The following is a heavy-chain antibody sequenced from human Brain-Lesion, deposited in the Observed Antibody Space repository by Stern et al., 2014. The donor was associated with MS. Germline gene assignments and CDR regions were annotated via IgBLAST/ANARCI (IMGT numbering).Heavy chain of an antibody. D-gene: IGHD1-14*01. Sequence: VQLGASGAELTNPGSSVKVSCKASGGTFSSSTVSWVRQAPGQGLEWMGKIIPILGVANYAPKFQGRVTITADKFTGTAYMEVTSLRSEDTAIYYCTTSPYGLDAWGQGTTVTVSS. CDR1: GGTFSSST. V-gene: IGHV1-69*09. J-gene: IGHJ6*02. CDR2: IIPILGVA. CDR3: TTSPYGLDA.